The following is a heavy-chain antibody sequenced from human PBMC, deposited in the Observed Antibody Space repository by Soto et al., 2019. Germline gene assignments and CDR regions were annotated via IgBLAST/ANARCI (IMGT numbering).Heavy chain of an antibody. V-gene: IGHV3-23*01. J-gene: IGHJ5*01. D-gene: IGHD2-21*02. CDR3: AKKTKATLLRVVSHDS. Sequence: EVQLLESGGGFVQPGGSLRLSCVASGFTFSSYAMSWVRQAPGKGLEWVSSLINSSGGSTYYAASAKGRFTISRDNSMSKLNLQMNRLRPEDTALYYCAKKTKATLLRVVSHDSLGQGTPLTVSS. CDR2: INSSGGST. CDR1: GFTFSSYA.